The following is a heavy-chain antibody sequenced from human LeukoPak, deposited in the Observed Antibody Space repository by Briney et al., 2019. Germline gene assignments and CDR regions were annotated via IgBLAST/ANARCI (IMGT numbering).Heavy chain of an antibody. CDR3: ARAGRISPVWIDP. J-gene: IGHJ5*02. D-gene: IGHD2-15*01. Sequence: GASVKVSCKASGYTFTGYYMHWVRQAPGQGLEWMGRINPNSGGTNYAQKFQGRVTMTRDTSISTAYMELSRLRSDDTAVYYCARAGRISPVWIDPWGQGTPVTVSS. CDR1: GYTFTGYY. CDR2: INPNSGGT. V-gene: IGHV1-2*06.